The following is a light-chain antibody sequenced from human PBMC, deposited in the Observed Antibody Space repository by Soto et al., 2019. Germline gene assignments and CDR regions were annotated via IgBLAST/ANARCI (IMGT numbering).Light chain of an antibody. J-gene: IGKJ2*01. CDR3: HHRGNWRPEDT. V-gene: IGKV3-11*01. CDR1: QPINTY. CDR2: DAS. Sequence: EVLLTQSPATLSFTPGESATLSCRASQPINTYLGWYQQKSGQSPRLLIYDASNRAADIPARFSASGFGTDFTLTISSLKPEDCGTYYCHHRGNWRPEDTFGQGTKLEI.